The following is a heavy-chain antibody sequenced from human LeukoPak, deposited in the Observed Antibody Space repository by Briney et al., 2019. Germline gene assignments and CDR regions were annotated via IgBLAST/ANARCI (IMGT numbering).Heavy chain of an antibody. Sequence: SETLSLTCTVSGDSISSGSYYWSWIRQPAGKGLEWIGRIYSSGSTNYNPSLKSRVTMSVDTSKNQFSLKLSSVTAADTAVYYCARYGSTVFDIWGRGTMVTVSS. J-gene: IGHJ3*02. D-gene: IGHD2-2*03. CDR1: GDSISSGSYY. CDR2: IYSSGST. CDR3: ARYGSTVFDI. V-gene: IGHV4-61*02.